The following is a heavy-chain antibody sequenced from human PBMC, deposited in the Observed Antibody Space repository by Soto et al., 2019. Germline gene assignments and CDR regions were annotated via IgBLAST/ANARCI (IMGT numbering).Heavy chain of an antibody. D-gene: IGHD1-26*01. J-gene: IGHJ6*02. CDR2: MSGRSGDT. V-gene: IGHV1-18*01. CDR1: GYPFNKLA. Sequence: QVQLVQSGGEVKKPGASVRVSCKASGYPFNKLAIHWVRQAPGHGLEWLGRMSGRSGDTNCAPTFRARITMATDTSNNTAYMELRSLRSYDTAVYYWAREGRLGTEKHRYGLDVGGQGTTVTV. CDR3: AREGRLGTEKHRYGLDV.